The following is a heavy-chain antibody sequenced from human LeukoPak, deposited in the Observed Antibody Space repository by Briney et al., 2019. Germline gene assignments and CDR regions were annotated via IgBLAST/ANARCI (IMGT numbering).Heavy chain of an antibody. Sequence: SETLSLTCTVSGVSISSYYWSWIRQPPGKGLEWIGYIYYSGSTNYNPSLKSRVTISVDTSKNQFSLKLSSVTAADTAVYYCARVKWVPRAAAGMGAPYYFDYWGQGTLVTVSS. D-gene: IGHD6-13*01. CDR2: IYYSGST. J-gene: IGHJ4*02. CDR3: ARVKWVPRAAAGMGAPYYFDY. CDR1: GVSISSYY. V-gene: IGHV4-59*01.